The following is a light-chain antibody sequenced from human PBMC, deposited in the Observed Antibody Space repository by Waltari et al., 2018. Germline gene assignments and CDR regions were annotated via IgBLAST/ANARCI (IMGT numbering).Light chain of an antibody. CDR3: AAWDDSLNGRWV. Sequence: QSVLTQPPSASGTPGQRVTIPCSGSSSNIGSNTVTWYQQLPGTAPKLLIYSNNQRPPGVPARFSGSKSGTSASLAISGLQSEDEADYYCAAWDDSLNGRWVFGGGTKLTVL. V-gene: IGLV1-44*01. J-gene: IGLJ3*02. CDR2: SNN. CDR1: SSNIGSNT.